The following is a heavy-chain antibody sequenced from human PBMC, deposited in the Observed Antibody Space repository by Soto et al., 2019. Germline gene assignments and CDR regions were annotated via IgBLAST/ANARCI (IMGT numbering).Heavy chain of an antibody. CDR2: ISAYNGNT. Sequence: ASVKVSCKASGYTFTSYGISWVRQAPGQGLEWMGWISAYNGNTNYAQKLQGRVTMTTDTSTSTAYMELRSLRSDDTAVYYCARVLRAATLLVYYYYYGMDVWGQGTTVTVSS. D-gene: IGHD2-15*01. CDR1: GYTFTSYG. J-gene: IGHJ6*02. V-gene: IGHV1-18*01. CDR3: ARVLRAATLLVYYYYYGMDV.